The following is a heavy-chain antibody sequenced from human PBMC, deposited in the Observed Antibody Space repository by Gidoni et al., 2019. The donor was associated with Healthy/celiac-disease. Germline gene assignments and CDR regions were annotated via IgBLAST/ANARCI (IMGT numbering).Heavy chain of an antibody. J-gene: IGHJ6*02. CDR3: ARDRGYGYYYYGMDV. Sequence: QVQLVQSGAEVKKPGSSVKVYCKASGGPLSSYAISWVRHAPGQGLEWRGRIIPLLGISNYAQKCQVRVTITADKSTITAYMELSSLRSEDTAVYYCARDRGYGYYYYGMDVWGQGTTVTVSS. CDR1: GGPLSSYA. D-gene: IGHD3-10*01. V-gene: IGHV1-69*04. CDR2: IIPLLGIS.